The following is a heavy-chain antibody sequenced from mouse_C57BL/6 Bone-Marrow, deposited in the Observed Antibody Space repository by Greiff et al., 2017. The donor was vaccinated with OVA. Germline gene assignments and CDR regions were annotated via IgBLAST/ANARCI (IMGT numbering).Heavy chain of an antibody. CDR2: INPGSGGT. J-gene: IGHJ4*01. CDR1: GYAFTNYL. V-gene: IGHV1-54*01. CDR3: ARSPPHSSYAMDY. Sequence: VQLQQSGAELVRPGTSVKVSCKASGYAFTNYLIEWVKQRPGQGLEWIGVINPGSGGTNYNEKFKGKATLTADKSSSTAYMQLSSLTSEDSAVYFCARSPPHSSYAMDYWGQGTSVTVSS. D-gene: IGHD2-12*01.